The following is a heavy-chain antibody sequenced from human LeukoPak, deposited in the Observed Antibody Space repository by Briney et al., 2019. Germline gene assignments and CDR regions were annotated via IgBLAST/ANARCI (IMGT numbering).Heavy chain of an antibody. CDR2: IYSSGST. CDR3: ASGGRTTVVPM. D-gene: IGHD4-23*01. Sequence: PSETLSLTCTVSGASINSYYWSWIRQPAGKGLEWIGRIYSSGSTNYNPSLKSRVSMSVDTSKNQFSLKRTSVTAAGTALYYCASGGRTTVVPMWGQGILITVSS. V-gene: IGHV4-4*07. CDR1: GASINSYY. J-gene: IGHJ4*02.